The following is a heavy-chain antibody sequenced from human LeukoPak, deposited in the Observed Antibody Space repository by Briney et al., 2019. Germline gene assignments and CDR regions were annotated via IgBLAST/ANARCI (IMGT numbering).Heavy chain of an antibody. CDR2: INSDGSST. V-gene: IGHV3-74*01. D-gene: IGHD2-21*01. J-gene: IGHJ6*03. CDR3: ARAISETRYYYYYMDV. Sequence: PGGSLRLSCAASGFTFSSYWMHWVRQAPGKGLVWVSRINSDGSSTSYADSVKGRFTISRDNAKNTLYLQMNSLRAEDTAVYYCARAISETRYYYYYMDVWGKGTTVTISS. CDR1: GFTFSSYW.